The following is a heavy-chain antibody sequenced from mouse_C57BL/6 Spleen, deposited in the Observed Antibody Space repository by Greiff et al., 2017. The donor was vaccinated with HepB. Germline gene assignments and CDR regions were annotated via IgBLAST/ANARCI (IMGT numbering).Heavy chain of an antibody. Sequence: VKLQESGAELVRPGASVTLSCKASGYTFTDYEMHWVKQTPVHGLEWIGAIDPETGGTAYNQKFKGKAILTADKSSSTAYMELRSLTSEDSAVYYCTRPRVYAMDYWGQGTSVTVSS. V-gene: IGHV1-15*01. J-gene: IGHJ4*01. CDR1: GYTFTDYE. CDR3: TRPRVYAMDY. CDR2: IDPETGGT.